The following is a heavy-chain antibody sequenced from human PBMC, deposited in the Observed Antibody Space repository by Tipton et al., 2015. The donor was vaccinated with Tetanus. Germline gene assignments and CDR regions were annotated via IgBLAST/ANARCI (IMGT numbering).Heavy chain of an antibody. CDR2: ISSSSSYI. CDR3: ARENGGYDYYYYYGMGV. V-gene: IGHV3-21*01. CDR1: GFTFSSYS. Sequence: SLRLSCAASGFTFSSYSMNWVRQAPGKGLEWVSSISSSSSYIYYADSVKGRFTISRDNAKNSLYLQMNSLRAEDTAVYYCARENGGYDYYYYYGMGVWGQGTTVTVSS. D-gene: IGHD5-12*01. J-gene: IGHJ6*02.